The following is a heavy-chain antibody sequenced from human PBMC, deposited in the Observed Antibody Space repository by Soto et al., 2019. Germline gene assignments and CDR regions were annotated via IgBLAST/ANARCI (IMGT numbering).Heavy chain of an antibody. Sequence: QVQLVQSGAEVKKPGSSVKVSCKASGDTFTIFAISWVRQAPGQGLEWMGGIIPTIGTTNYAQRFQGRITVTGDESTGTAYMAVSSLKSEVTAVYYCARALGSGYDPGDYWGQGTVVTVSS. CDR1: GDTFTIFA. CDR2: IIPTIGTT. J-gene: IGHJ4*02. CDR3: ARALGSGYDPGDY. V-gene: IGHV1-69*12. D-gene: IGHD5-12*01.